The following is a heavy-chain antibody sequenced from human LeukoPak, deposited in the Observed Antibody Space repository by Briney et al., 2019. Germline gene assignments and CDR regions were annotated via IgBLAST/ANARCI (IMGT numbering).Heavy chain of an antibody. Sequence: SVKVSCKASGGTFSSYAISWVRQAPGQGLEWMGGIVPIFGTANYAQKFQGRVTITTDESTSTAYMELSSLRSEDTAVYYCARGDSSSWDFDYWGQGTLVTVSS. CDR1: GGTFSSYA. V-gene: IGHV1-69*05. D-gene: IGHD6-13*01. CDR2: IVPIFGTA. J-gene: IGHJ4*02. CDR3: ARGDSSSWDFDY.